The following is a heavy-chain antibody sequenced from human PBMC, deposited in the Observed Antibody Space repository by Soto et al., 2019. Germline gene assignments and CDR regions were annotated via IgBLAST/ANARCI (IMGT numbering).Heavy chain of an antibody. CDR1: GYSISSGYY. Sequence: LSLTCAVSGYSISSGYYWGWIRQPPGKGLEWIGSIYHSGSTYYNPSLKSRVTISVDTSKNQFSLKLSSVTAADTAVYYCARGPTVTPDYWGQGTLVTVSS. CDR3: ARGPTVTPDY. CDR2: IYHSGST. V-gene: IGHV4-38-2*01. D-gene: IGHD4-17*01. J-gene: IGHJ4*02.